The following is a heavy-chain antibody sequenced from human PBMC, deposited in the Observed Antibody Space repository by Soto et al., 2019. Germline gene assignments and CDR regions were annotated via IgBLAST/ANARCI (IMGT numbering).Heavy chain of an antibody. Sequence: GGSLRLSCAASGFTFSSYAMSWVRQAPGKGLEWVSAISGSGGSTYYADSVKGRFTISRDNSKNTLYLQMNSLRAEDTAVYYCAKGKAVAGLLMYQFDYWGQGTLVTVSS. D-gene: IGHD6-19*01. CDR2: ISGSGGST. CDR3: AKGKAVAGLLMYQFDY. J-gene: IGHJ4*02. V-gene: IGHV3-23*01. CDR1: GFTFSSYA.